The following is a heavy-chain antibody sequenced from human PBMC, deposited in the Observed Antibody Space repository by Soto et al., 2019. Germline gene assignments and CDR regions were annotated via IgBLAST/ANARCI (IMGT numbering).Heavy chain of an antibody. J-gene: IGHJ6*02. CDR1: GGTFSSYA. Sequence: GASVKVSCKASGGTFSSYAISWVRQAPGQGLEWMGGIIPIFGTANYAQKFQGRVTITADESTSTAYMELSSLRSEDTAVYYCARDIVWEVRGVSATYGMDVWGQGTTVTVSS. CDR2: IIPIFGTA. D-gene: IGHD3-10*01. V-gene: IGHV1-69*13. CDR3: ARDIVWEVRGVSATYGMDV.